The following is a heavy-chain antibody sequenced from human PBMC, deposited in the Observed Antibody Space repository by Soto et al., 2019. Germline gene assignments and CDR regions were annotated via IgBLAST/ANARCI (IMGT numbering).Heavy chain of an antibody. J-gene: IGHJ4*02. D-gene: IGHD5-18*01. Sequence: GGSLRLSCAASGFTFSSYVIHWVRQSPGKGLEWVAVISYDGRNKYYVDSVKGRFTISRDNSKNTLYLQMNGLRVEDTAVYYCGSSDSQGAIDYWGQGTLVTVSS. CDR1: GFTFSSYV. CDR2: ISYDGRNK. CDR3: GSSDSQGAIDY. V-gene: IGHV3-30*03.